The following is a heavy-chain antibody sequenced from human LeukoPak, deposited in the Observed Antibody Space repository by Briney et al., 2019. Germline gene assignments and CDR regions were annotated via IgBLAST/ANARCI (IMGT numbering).Heavy chain of an antibody. CDR3: ARSMVRGGPFDY. D-gene: IGHD3-10*01. CDR1: GESFSGYY. J-gene: IGHJ4*02. V-gene: IGHV4-34*01. Sequence: SETLSLTCAVYGESFSGYYWSWIRQPPGKGLEWIGEINHSGSTNYNPSLKSRVTISVDTSKNQFSLKLSSVTAADTAVYYCARSMVRGGPFDYWGQGTLVTVSS. CDR2: INHSGST.